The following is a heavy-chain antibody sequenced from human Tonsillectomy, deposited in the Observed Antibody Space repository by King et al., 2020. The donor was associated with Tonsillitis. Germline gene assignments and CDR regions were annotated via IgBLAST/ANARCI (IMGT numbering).Heavy chain of an antibody. D-gene: IGHD1-26*01. Sequence: VQLVESGGGVVQPGRSLRLSCAASGFTFSRSALHWFRQAPGKGLEWLAVISDDGSNIYYADSVKGRFTISRDNSKNTLYLHMNSLRLDETAVYFCAKDRGLGGSRPRIDYWGQGKLVTVSS. V-gene: IGHV3-30*04. CDR2: ISDDGSNI. CDR3: AKDRGLGGSRPRIDY. J-gene: IGHJ4*02. CDR1: GFTFSRSA.